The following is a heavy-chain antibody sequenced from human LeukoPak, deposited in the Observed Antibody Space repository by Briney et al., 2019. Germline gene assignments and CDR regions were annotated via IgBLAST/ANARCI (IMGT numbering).Heavy chain of an antibody. CDR2: INHSGST. J-gene: IGHJ3*02. D-gene: IGHD6-19*01. V-gene: IGHV4-34*01. CDR3: ARARIAVAGAFDI. Sequence: SETLSLTCAVYGGSFSGYYWSWIRQPPGKGLEWIGEINHSGSTNYNPSLKSRVTISVDTSKNQFSLKLSSVTAADTAVYYCARARIAVAGAFDIWGQGTIVTVSS. CDR1: GGSFSGYY.